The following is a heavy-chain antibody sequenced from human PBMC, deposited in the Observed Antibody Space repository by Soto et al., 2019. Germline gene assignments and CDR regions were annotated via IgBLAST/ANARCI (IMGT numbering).Heavy chain of an antibody. CDR2: INPNSGGT. D-gene: IGHD6-6*01. Sequence: QVQLVQSGAEVTKPGASVKVSCKASGYTFTGYYLHWVRQAPGQGLEWMGWINPNSGGTHYAQKFQGRLTMTRDTSISTAYMELGRLTSDETAVYYCARSLSTIAARPDYWGQGTLVTVSS. CDR3: ARSLSTIAARPDY. V-gene: IGHV1-2*02. J-gene: IGHJ4*02. CDR1: GYTFTGYY.